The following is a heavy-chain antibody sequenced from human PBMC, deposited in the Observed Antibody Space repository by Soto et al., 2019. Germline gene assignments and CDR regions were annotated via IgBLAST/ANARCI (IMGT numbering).Heavy chain of an antibody. CDR3: ARDRGGDGYNSDY. CDR2: IYYSGST. J-gene: IGHJ4*02. V-gene: IGHV4-59*01. CDR1: GGSISSYY. Sequence: PSETLSLTCTVSGGSISSYYWSWIRQPPGKGLEWIGYIYYSGSTNYNPSLKSRVTISVDTSKNQFSLKLSSVTAADTAVYYCARDRGGDGYNSDYWGQGTLVTVSS. D-gene: IGHD2-21*01.